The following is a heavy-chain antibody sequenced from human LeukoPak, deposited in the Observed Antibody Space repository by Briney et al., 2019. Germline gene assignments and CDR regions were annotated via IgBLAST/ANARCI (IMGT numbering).Heavy chain of an antibody. Sequence: GGSLRLSCAASGFTVSSNYMSWVRQAPGKGLEWVSVIYSGGSTYYADSVKGRFTISRDNSKNTLYLQMNSLRAEDTAVYYCARADNLRPKAFDIWGQGTMVTVSS. CDR3: ARADNLRPKAFDI. V-gene: IGHV3-53*01. CDR1: GFTVSSNY. CDR2: IYSGGST. D-gene: IGHD1-14*01. J-gene: IGHJ3*02.